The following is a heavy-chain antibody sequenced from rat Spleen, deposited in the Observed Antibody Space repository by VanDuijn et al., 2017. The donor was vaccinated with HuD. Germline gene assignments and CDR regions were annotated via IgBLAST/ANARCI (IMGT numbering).Heavy chain of an antibody. J-gene: IGHJ2*01. Sequence: EVQLVESDGGLVQPGRSLKLSCAASGFTFSDYYMAWVRQAPTKGLEWVATISSDGRRNYYRDSVKGRFTISRDNAKSSLYLQMDSLRSADTATYYCARQEHTLDYWGQGVMVTVSS. CDR3: ARQEHTLDY. V-gene: IGHV5-29*01. CDR2: ISSDGRRN. D-gene: IGHD1-7*01. CDR1: GFTFSDYY.